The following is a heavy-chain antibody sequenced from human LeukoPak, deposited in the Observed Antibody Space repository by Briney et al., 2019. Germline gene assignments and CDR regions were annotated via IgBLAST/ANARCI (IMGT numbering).Heavy chain of an antibody. V-gene: IGHV3-23*01. CDR1: GFTFSSYA. J-gene: IGHJ4*02. CDR3: ARDQQWLEDDY. D-gene: IGHD6-19*01. Sequence: GGSLRLSCAASGFTFSSYAMNWVRQAPGKGLEWVSVFSGTGGSTYYADSVKGRFTISRDNAKNSLYLQMNSLRAEDTAVYYCARDQQWLEDDYWGQGTLVTVSS. CDR2: FSGTGGST.